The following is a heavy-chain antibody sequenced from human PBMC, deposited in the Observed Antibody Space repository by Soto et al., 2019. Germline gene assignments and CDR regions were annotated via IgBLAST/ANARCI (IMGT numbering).Heavy chain of an antibody. D-gene: IGHD2-21*02. CDR3: ARGCCGDVFDY. CDR2: ISSDGTNK. V-gene: IGHV3-30-3*01. J-gene: IGHJ4*02. CDR1: GFTFSDYT. Sequence: QVQLVESGGGVVQPGRSLRLSCAASGFTFSDYTLHWVRQAPGKGLEWVAVISSDGTNKYNADSVKGRFTISRDNSKNTLYLQMNSLRPDDTAVYFCARGCCGDVFDYWGQGTLVTVSS.